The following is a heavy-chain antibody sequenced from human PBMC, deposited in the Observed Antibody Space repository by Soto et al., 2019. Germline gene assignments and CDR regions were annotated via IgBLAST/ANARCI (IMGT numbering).Heavy chain of an antibody. J-gene: IGHJ4*02. CDR1: GFTFSSYG. Sequence: GGSLRLSCAASGFTFSSYGMHWVRQAPGKGLEWVAVISYDGSNKYYADSVKGRFTISRDNSKNTLYLQMNSLRAEDTAVYYCAKDVGKVQWFGESDSPEWGQGTLVTVSS. CDR3: AKDVGKVQWFGESDSPE. CDR2: ISYDGSNK. D-gene: IGHD3-10*01. V-gene: IGHV3-30*18.